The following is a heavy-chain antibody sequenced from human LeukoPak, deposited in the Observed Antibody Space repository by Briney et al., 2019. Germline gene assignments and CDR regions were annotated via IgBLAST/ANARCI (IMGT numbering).Heavy chain of an antibody. V-gene: IGHV4-59*08. D-gene: IGHD1-7*01. Sequence: PSETLSLTCTVSGGSVSNYYWSWIRQPPGKGLEWIGYIYYSGSTNYNPSLKSRVSISVDTSKNQFSLKLSSVTAADTAVYYCARHGGITGTHDAFDIWGQGTMVTVSS. J-gene: IGHJ3*02. CDR3: ARHGGITGTHDAFDI. CDR1: GGSVSNYY. CDR2: IYYSGST.